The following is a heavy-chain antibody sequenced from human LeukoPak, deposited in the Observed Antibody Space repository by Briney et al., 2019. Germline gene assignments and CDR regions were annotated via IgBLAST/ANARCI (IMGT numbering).Heavy chain of an antibody. CDR2: ISGSGGRT. Sequence: GGSLRLSCAASGFTFSNYAMSWVRQAPGKGLEWVSAISGSGGRTYYADSVKGRFTISRDNSKNTLYLQINSLRAEDTAVYYCAKTTVGTWSLFDYWGQGTLVTVSS. D-gene: IGHD4-11*01. J-gene: IGHJ4*02. V-gene: IGHV3-23*01. CDR3: AKTTVGTWSLFDY. CDR1: GFTFSNYA.